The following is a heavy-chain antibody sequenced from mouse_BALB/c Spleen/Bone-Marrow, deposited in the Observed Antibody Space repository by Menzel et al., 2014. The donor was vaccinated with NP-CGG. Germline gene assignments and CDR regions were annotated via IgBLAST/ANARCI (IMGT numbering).Heavy chain of an antibody. D-gene: IGHD1-1*01. CDR1: GYSITSGYG. CDR2: VPYSGYT. V-gene: IGHV3-1*02. CDR3: VRETPVVADFDY. J-gene: IGHJ2*01. Sequence: EVQLQESGPDLVKPSQSLSLTCTVTGYSITSGYGWHWIRQFPGNKLEWMGYVPYSGYTDYNPSLKSRISITRDTSKNQFFLQLNSVTTEDTATYYCVRETPVVADFDYWGQGTTLTVSS.